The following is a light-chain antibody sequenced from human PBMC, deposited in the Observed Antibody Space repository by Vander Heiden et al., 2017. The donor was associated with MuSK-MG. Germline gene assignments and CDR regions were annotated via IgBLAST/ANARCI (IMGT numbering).Light chain of an antibody. Sequence: QSVLTQPPSVSGAPGQRVTISCTGSSANIEAGYAVHWYQQLPGAAPKLLIYANNNRPSGVPDRFSGSKSGTSASLAITGLQAEDEGDYYCHSYDNSLSGPVFGGGTKLTVL. CDR1: SANIEAGYA. CDR3: HSYDNSLSGPV. V-gene: IGLV1-40*01. J-gene: IGLJ3*02. CDR2: ANN.